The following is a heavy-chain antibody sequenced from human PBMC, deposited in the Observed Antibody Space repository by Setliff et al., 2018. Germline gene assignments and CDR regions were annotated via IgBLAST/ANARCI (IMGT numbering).Heavy chain of an antibody. CDR3: ARAGPTVTFFRVLVISWWDP. Sequence: SETLSLTCTVSGGSISDSHYYWGWFRQPPGMRPEWIGTVYHSGSTYYNPSLKSRVTISVDTSKNQFSLKLSPVTAADTATYYCARAGPTVTFFRVLVISWWDPWGQGSLVTVSS. V-gene: IGHV4-39*07. CDR1: GGSISDSHYY. D-gene: IGHD3-3*01. CDR2: VYHSGST. J-gene: IGHJ5*02.